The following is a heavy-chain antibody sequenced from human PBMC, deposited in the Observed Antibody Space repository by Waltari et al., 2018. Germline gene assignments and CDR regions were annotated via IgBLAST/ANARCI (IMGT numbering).Heavy chain of an antibody. CDR3: VGYSDTIGFRDGFRF. CDR1: GVSISIGSYY. D-gene: IGHD3-22*01. CDR2: IYTSGSI. V-gene: IGHV4-61*02. Sequence: QVQLQESGPGLLKPSETLSLPSAASGVSISIGSYYWAWIRQPAGKGLEWIGRIYTSGSINYNPSLKSRVTISKDTSKNQFSLKLSSVSAADTAVYYCVGYSDTIGFRDGFRFWGQGTMVTVSS. J-gene: IGHJ3*01.